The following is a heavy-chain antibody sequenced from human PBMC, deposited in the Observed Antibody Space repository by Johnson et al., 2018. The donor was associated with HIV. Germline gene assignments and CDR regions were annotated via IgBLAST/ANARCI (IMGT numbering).Heavy chain of an antibody. D-gene: IGHD5-18*01. J-gene: IGHJ3*02. CDR2: IYSGGST. Sequence: EVQLVESGGGLVQPGGSLRLSCAASGFTVSSNYMSWVRQAPGKGLEWVSVIYSGGSTYYADSVQGRFTISRDNSKNTLYLQTNSLRVEDTAVYYCAKDRVYSYEWGFDAFDIWGQGTMVTVSS. CDR1: GFTVSSNY. V-gene: IGHV3-66*01. CDR3: AKDRVYSYEWGFDAFDI.